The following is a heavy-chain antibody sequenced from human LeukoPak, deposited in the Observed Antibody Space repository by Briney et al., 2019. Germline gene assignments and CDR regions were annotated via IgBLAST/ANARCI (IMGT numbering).Heavy chain of an antibody. CDR3: ARVGEYCSGGSCYSSRSYFDY. CDR2: IYTSGST. Sequence: SETLSLTCTVSGGSISSYYWSWIRQPAGKGLEWIGRIYTSGSTNYNPSLTSRVTISVDTSKNQFSLKLSSVTAADTAVYYCARVGEYCSGGSCYSSRSYFDYWGQGTLVTVSS. CDR1: GGSISSYY. D-gene: IGHD2-15*01. V-gene: IGHV4-4*07. J-gene: IGHJ4*02.